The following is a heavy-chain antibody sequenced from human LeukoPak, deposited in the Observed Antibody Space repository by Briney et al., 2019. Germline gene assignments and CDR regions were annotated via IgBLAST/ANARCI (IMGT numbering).Heavy chain of an antibody. J-gene: IGHJ4*02. CDR2: ISSSSSTI. V-gene: IGHV3-48*02. CDR1: GXTFSSYS. Sequence: GGSLRLSCAASGXTFSSYSVNWVRQAPGKGLEWVSYISSSSSTIYYADSVKGRFTISRDNAKNSLYLQMNSLRDEDTAVYYCASALTYYYDSSGYPVDYWGQGTLVTVSS. D-gene: IGHD3-22*01. CDR3: ASALTYYYDSSGYPVDY.